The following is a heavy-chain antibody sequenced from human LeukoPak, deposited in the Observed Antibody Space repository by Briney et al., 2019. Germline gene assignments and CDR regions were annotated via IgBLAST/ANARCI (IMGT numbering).Heavy chain of an antibody. CDR1: GGSISSGSYY. V-gene: IGHV4-61*02. Sequence: PSETLSLTCTVSGGSISSGSYYWSWIRQPAGKGLEWIGRIYTSGSTNYNPSLKSRVTISVDTSKNQFSLKLSSVTAADTAVYYCARVASSAGFWSGYLYWGQGTLVTVSS. CDR3: ARVASSAGFWSGYLY. J-gene: IGHJ4*02. D-gene: IGHD3-3*01. CDR2: IYTSGST.